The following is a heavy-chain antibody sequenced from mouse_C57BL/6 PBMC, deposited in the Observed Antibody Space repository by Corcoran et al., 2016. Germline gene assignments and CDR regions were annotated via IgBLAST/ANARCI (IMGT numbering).Heavy chain of an antibody. V-gene: IGHV1-18*01. D-gene: IGHD2-5*01. CDR3: ARSVYSNYAFDY. CDR1: GYTFTDYN. Sequence: EVQLQQSGPELVKPGASVKIPCKASGYTFTDYNMDWVKQSHGKSLEWIGDINPNNGGTIYNQKFKGKATLTVDKSSSTAYMELRSLTSEDTAVYYCARSVYSNYAFDYWGQGTTLTVSS. J-gene: IGHJ2*01. CDR2: INPNNGGT.